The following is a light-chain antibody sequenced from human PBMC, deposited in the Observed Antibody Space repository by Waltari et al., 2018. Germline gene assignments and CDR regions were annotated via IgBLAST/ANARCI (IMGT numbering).Light chain of an antibody. J-gene: IGKJ1*01. Sequence: IVMTQSPLSLSVTPGESASISCRSSRSLLHSHEQNYLAWYFQKPGQSPQLLVYLGSNRAAGVADRFSGSGSGTDFTMQISRVEAEDVGIYYCMQALQTPWTFGQGTKVEI. CDR2: LGS. CDR3: MQALQTPWT. CDR1: RSLLHSHEQNY. V-gene: IGKV2-28*01.